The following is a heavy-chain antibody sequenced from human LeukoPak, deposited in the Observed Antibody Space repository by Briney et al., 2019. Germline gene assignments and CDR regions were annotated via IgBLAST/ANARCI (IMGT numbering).Heavy chain of an antibody. CDR1: GFTFSNAW. V-gene: IGHV3-33*08. CDR3: AREIAGTFDY. J-gene: IGHJ4*02. CDR2: IWYDGSNK. Sequence: GGSLRLSCAASGFTFSNAWMSWVRKAPGKGLEWVAVIWYDGSNKYYADSVKGRFTISRDNSKNTLYLQMNSLRAEDTAVYYCAREIAGTFDYWGQGTLVTVSS. D-gene: IGHD2-15*01.